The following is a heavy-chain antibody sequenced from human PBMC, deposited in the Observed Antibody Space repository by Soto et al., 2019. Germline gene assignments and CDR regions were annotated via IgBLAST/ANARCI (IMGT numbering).Heavy chain of an antibody. D-gene: IGHD1-1*01. CDR3: ARDIKAGKTGTVPWSPYYYYYGMDV. J-gene: IGHJ6*02. CDR2: IYYSGST. V-gene: IGHV4-61*01. CDR1: GGSVSSGSYY. Sequence: SETLSLTCTVSGGSVSSGSYYWSWIRQPPGKGLEWIGYIYYSGSTNYNPSLKSRVTISVDTSKNQFSLKLSSLTAADTAVYYCARDIKAGKTGTVPWSPYYYYYGMDVWGQGTTVTVSS.